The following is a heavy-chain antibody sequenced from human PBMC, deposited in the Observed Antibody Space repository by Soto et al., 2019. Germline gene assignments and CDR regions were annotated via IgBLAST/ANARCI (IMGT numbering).Heavy chain of an antibody. V-gene: IGHV4-31*03. D-gene: IGHD3-10*01. Sequence: PSESLSLTCTVCGGSVSSWGYYWTWIRQHPGKDLQWVGSIHYNGDTYYSPSLRSRTSISLDTSENRFSLMLSSVTAAGTAVYFCARGAPRGRGVRTCFDFWGPGTLVTVSS. CDR1: GGSVSSWGYY. J-gene: IGHJ5*01. CDR2: IHYNGDT. CDR3: ARGAPRGRGVRTCFDF.